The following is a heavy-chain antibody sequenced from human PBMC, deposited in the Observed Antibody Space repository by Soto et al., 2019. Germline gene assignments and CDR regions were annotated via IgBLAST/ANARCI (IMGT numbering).Heavy chain of an antibody. CDR1: GYSFTSYW. CDR3: ARSYYYDSSGYSPPGY. CDR2: IYPGDSDT. J-gene: IGHJ4*02. Sequence: PRESLKISCKGSGYSFTSYWIGWVRQMPGKGLEWMGIIYPGDSDTRYSPSFQGQVTISADKSISTAYLQWSSLKASDTAMYYCARSYYYDSSGYSPPGYWGQGTLVTVSS. D-gene: IGHD3-22*01. V-gene: IGHV5-51*01.